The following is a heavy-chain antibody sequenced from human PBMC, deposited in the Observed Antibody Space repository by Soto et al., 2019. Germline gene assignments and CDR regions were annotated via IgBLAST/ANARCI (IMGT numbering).Heavy chain of an antibody. D-gene: IGHD3-3*01. CDR1: GFTFSSYA. CDR3: AKDRVFGVVTPPSDWFDP. CDR2: ISGSGGST. Sequence: GGSLRLSCAASGFTFSSYAMSWVRQAPGKGLEWVSAISGSGGSTYYADSLKGRFTISRDNSKNTLYLQMNSLRAEDTAVYYCAKDRVFGVVTPPSDWFDPWGQGTLVTVSS. V-gene: IGHV3-23*01. J-gene: IGHJ5*02.